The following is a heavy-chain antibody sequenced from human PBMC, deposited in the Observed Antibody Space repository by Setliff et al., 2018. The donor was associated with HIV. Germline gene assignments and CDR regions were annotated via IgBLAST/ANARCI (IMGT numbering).Heavy chain of an antibody. CDR3: AKDHAGGGYHDILPPS. V-gene: IGHV3-23*01. D-gene: IGHD3-9*01. CDR1: GFTFRNSA. Sequence: AGESLKISCVASGFTFRNSAVSWIRQAPGKGLQWVSAVSGSGATTYYAASVKGRFTISRDNLKSMVYLQMNSLRAEDTAIYYCAKDHAGGGYHDILPPSWGQGTMVTVSS. J-gene: IGHJ3*01. CDR2: VSGSGATT.